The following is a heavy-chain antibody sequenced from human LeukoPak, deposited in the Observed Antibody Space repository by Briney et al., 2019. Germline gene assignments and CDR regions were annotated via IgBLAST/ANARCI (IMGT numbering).Heavy chain of an antibody. D-gene: IGHD3-22*01. CDR3: ARDPQGADDSSGYYWFDP. J-gene: IGHJ5*02. CDR1: GYTFTSYY. V-gene: IGHV1-46*01. Sequence: ASVKVSCKASGYTFTSYYMHWVRQAPGQGFEWMGIINPSGGSTSYAQKFQGRVTMTRDTSTSTVYMELSSLRSEDTAVYYCARDPQGADDSSGYYWFDPWGQGTLVTVSS. CDR2: INPSGGST.